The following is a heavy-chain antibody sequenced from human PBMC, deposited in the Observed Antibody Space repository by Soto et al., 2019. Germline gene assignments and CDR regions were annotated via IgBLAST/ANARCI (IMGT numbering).Heavy chain of an antibody. J-gene: IGHJ4*02. CDR2: INHSGST. D-gene: IGHD5-12*01. V-gene: IGHV4-34*01. CDR1: GGSFSGYY. Sequence: TETLSLTCAVYGGSFSGYYWSWIRQPPGKGLDWIGEINHSGSTNYNPSLKSRVTISVDTSKNQFSLKLSSVTAADTAVYYCARLYSGYESADYWGQGTLVTVS. CDR3: ARLYSGYESADY.